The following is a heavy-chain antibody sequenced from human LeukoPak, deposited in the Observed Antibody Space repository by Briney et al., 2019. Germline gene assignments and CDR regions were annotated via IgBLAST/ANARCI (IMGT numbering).Heavy chain of an antibody. CDR2: MNPNSGNT. J-gene: IGHJ4*02. Sequence: ASVKVSCKASGYTFTSYDINWVRQATGQGLEWMGWMNPNSGNTGYAQKFQGRVTITRNTSISTAYMELSSLRSEDTAVYYCARGSSFKMATTPFDYWGQGTLVTVSS. CDR1: GYTFTSYD. D-gene: IGHD5-24*01. CDR3: ARGSSFKMATTPFDY. V-gene: IGHV1-8*03.